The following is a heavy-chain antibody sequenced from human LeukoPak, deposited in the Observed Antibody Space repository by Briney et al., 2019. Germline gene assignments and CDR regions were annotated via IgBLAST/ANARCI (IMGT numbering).Heavy chain of an antibody. D-gene: IGHD2-2*01. V-gene: IGHV4-59*01. CDR1: GGSISSYY. Sequence: PSETLSLTCAASGGSISSYYWSWIRQAPGKGLEWIGYIYYSGSTNYNPSLKSRVTISVDTSKNQFSLKLSSVTAADTAVYYCARTIVVVPAYYIDYWGQGTLVTVSS. CDR3: ARTIVVVPAYYIDY. CDR2: IYYSGST. J-gene: IGHJ4*02.